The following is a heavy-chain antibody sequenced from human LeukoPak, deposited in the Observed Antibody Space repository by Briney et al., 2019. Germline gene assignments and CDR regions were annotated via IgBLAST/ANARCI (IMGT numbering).Heavy chain of an antibody. D-gene: IGHD6-13*01. CDR3: ARVARSSSWYRSRAFDI. J-gene: IGHJ3*02. Sequence: GSLRLSCAASGFSFTNYAMSWVCQAPGKGLEWIGEINHSGSTNYNPSLKSRVTISVDTSKNQFSLKLSSVTAADTAVYYCARVARSSSWYRSRAFDIWGQGTMVTVSS. CDR2: INHSGST. CDR1: GFSFTNYA. V-gene: IGHV4-34*01.